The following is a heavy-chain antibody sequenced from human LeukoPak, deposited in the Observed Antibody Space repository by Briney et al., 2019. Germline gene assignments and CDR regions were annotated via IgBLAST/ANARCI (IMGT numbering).Heavy chain of an antibody. D-gene: IGHD5-24*01. CDR3: ARALVEMTTITWVDF. V-gene: IGHV4-39*07. J-gene: IGHJ4*02. Sequence: PETLSLTCTVSGGSISSSSYYWGWIRQPPGKGLEWIGSFYYSGSTYYNPSLKSRVTISVDTSKKQFSLRLSSVTAADTAVYYCARALVEMTTITWVDFWGQGTLVTVSS. CDR1: GGSISSSSYY. CDR2: FYYSGST.